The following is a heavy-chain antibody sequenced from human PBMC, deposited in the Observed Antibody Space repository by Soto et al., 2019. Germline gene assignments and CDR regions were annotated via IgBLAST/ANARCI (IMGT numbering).Heavy chain of an antibody. J-gene: IGHJ4*02. V-gene: IGHV5-51*01. CDR1: GYSFTSYW. Sequence: RGESLKISCKGSGYSFTSYWIGWVRQMPGKGLEWMAIIYPGDSHTRYNPSFQGQVTISADKSISTAYLQWSSLKASDTAFYYCARDLPRNSVHITPFSPDYWGQGTLVTVSS. CDR3: ARDLPRNSVHITPFSPDY. D-gene: IGHD3-3*01. CDR2: IYPGDSHT.